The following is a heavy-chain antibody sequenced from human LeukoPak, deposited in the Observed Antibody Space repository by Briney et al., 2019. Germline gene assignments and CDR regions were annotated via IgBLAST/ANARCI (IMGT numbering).Heavy chain of an antibody. CDR1: GYTFTSYD. J-gene: IGHJ6*02. V-gene: IGHV1-8*01. CDR3: ARDAPPDIVVVPAAIRPLYYYYGMDV. Sequence: ASVKVSCKASGYTFTSYDINWVRQATGQGLEWMGWMNPNSGNTGYAQKFQGRVTMTRNTSISTAYMELSSLRSEDTAVYYCARDAPPDIVVVPAAIRPLYYYYGMDVWGQGTTVTVSS. CDR2: MNPNSGNT. D-gene: IGHD2-2*02.